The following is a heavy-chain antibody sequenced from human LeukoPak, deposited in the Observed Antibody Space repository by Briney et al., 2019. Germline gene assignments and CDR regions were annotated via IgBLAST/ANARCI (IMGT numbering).Heavy chain of an antibody. Sequence: GGSLRLSCAASGFTFSSYSMNWVRQAPGKGLEWVSSISSSSSYIYHADSVKGRFTISRDNAKNSLYLQMNSLRAEDTAVYYCAVSEWELPASFDYWGQGTLVTVSS. V-gene: IGHV3-21*01. J-gene: IGHJ4*02. CDR1: GFTFSSYS. D-gene: IGHD1-26*01. CDR2: ISSSSSYI. CDR3: AVSEWELPASFDY.